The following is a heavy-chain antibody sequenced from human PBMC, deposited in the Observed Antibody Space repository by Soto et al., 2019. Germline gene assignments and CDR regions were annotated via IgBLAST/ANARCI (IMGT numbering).Heavy chain of an antibody. D-gene: IGHD3-10*01. CDR1: GYTFTAYY. V-gene: IGHV1-2*02. CDR2: ISPNSGAT. CDR3: ARGDFNYGQYFFDY. J-gene: IGHJ4*02. Sequence: ASVKVSCKASGYTFTAYYIHWVRQAPGQGLEWMGWISPNSGATYFAQKFRGRVTLTRDESIRTAYMELSSLRSDDTAVYYCARGDFNYGQYFFDYCGQGTLVTVPS.